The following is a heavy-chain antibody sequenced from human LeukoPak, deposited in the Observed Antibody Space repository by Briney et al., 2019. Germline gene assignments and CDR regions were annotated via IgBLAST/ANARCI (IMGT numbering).Heavy chain of an antibody. CDR2: IYYSGST. Sequence: SETLSLTCTVSGGSISSYYWSWIRQPPGKGLEWIGYIYYSGSTNYNPSLKSRVTISVDTSKNQFSLKLSSVTAADTAVYYCARARGYSYGTKAFDIWGQGTMVTVSS. V-gene: IGHV4-59*01. J-gene: IGHJ3*02. D-gene: IGHD5-18*01. CDR3: ARARGYSYGTKAFDI. CDR1: GGSISSYY.